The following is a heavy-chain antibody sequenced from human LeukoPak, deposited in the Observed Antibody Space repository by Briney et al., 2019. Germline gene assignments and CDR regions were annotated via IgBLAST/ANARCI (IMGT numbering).Heavy chain of an antibody. J-gene: IGHJ4*02. CDR1: GYSISSGYY. V-gene: IGHV4-38-2*01. D-gene: IGHD1-26*01. CDR2: IYHSGST. CDR3: ARGGSPVGATNDY. Sequence: PSETLSLTCAVSGYSISSGYYWGWIRQPPGKGLEWIGSIYHSGSTYYNPSLKSRVTISVDTSKNQFSLKLSSVTDADTAVYYCARGGSPVGATNDYWGQGTLVTVSS.